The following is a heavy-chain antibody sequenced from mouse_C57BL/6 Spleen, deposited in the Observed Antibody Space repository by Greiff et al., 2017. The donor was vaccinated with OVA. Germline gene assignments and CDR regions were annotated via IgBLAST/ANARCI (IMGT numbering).Heavy chain of an antibody. Sequence: EVQLQQSGPELVKPGASVKISCKASGYSFTGYYMSWVKQSPEKSLEWIGEINPSTGGTTYNQKFKAKATLTVDKSSSTAYMQLKSLTSEDSAVYYCARWTGTYWGQGTLVTVSA. CDR2: INPSTGGT. D-gene: IGHD4-1*01. J-gene: IGHJ3*01. CDR3: ARWTGTY. V-gene: IGHV1-42*01. CDR1: GYSFTGYY.